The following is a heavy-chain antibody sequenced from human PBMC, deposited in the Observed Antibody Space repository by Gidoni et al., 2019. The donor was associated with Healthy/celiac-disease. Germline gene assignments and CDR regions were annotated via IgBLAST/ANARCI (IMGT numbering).Heavy chain of an antibody. J-gene: IGHJ4*02. CDR3: AKDDFWSGYYTGLWDY. V-gene: IGHV3-30*18. D-gene: IGHD3-3*01. Sequence: QVQLVESGGGVVQPGRSLRLSCAASGFTFSSYGMQWVRQAPGKGLEWVAVISYDGSNKYYADSVKGRFTISRDNSKNTLYLQMNSLRAEDTAVYYCAKDDFWSGYYTGLWDYWGQGTLVTVSS. CDR2: ISYDGSNK. CDR1: GFTFSSYG.